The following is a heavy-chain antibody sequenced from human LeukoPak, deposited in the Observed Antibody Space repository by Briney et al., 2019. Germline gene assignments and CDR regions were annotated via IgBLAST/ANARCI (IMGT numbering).Heavy chain of an antibody. J-gene: IGHJ4*02. CDR3: ARPRIAVAGIIY. D-gene: IGHD6-19*01. Sequence: GGSLRLSCADSGFTFSNYNMNWVRQAPGKAMEWVSSITSSGTYTFYADSVKGRFTISRDNAKNSLYLQMNSLRAEDTAVYYCARPRIAVAGIIYWGQGTLVTVSS. CDR2: ITSSGTYT. V-gene: IGHV3-21*01. CDR1: GFTFSNYN.